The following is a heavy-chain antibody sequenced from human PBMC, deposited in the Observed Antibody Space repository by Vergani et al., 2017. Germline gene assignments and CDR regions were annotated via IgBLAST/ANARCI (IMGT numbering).Heavy chain of an antibody. V-gene: IGHV1-69*01. Sequence: QVQLVQSGAEVKKPGSSVKVSCKASGGTFSSYAISWVRQAPGRGLEWMGGIIPIFGTANYAQKFQGRVTITADESTSTAYMELSSLRSEDTAVYYCARAIVVVPAAIPYYYYYMDVWGKGTTVTVSS. CDR2: IIPIFGTA. CDR3: ARAIVVVPAAIPYYYYYMDV. D-gene: IGHD2-2*02. J-gene: IGHJ6*03. CDR1: GGTFSSYA.